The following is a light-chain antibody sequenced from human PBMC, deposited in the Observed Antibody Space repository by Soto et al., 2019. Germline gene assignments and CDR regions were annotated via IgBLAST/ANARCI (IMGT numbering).Light chain of an antibody. Sequence: DIPVTPFPASPFATLGDKVTIPCRANQAIGVYLAWFQQQPGKVPKLLIYAASALQSGVPSRFSGSGSGTDFTLTISSLQPEDIATYYCQKYNSAPLTFGGGTKV. CDR2: AAS. V-gene: IGKV1-27*01. CDR3: QKYNSAPLT. CDR1: QAIGVY. J-gene: IGKJ4*01.